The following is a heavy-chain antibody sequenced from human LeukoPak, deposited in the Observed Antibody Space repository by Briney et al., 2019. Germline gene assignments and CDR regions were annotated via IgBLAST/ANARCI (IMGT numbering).Heavy chain of an antibody. V-gene: IGHV3-30*04. CDR1: GFTFSSYA. D-gene: IGHD3-10*01. J-gene: IGHJ4*02. Sequence: GGSLRLSCAASGFTFSSYAMHWVRQAPGKGLEWVAVISYDGSNKYYADSVKGRFTISRDNSKNTLYLQMNSLRAEDTAVYYCARDSGLWFGEFSYYFDYWGQGTLVTVSS. CDR2: ISYDGSNK. CDR3: ARDSGLWFGEFSYYFDY.